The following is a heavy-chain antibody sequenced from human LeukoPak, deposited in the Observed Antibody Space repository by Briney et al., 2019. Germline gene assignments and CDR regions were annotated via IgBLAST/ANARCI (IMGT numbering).Heavy chain of an antibody. CDR2: INPSGGST. Sequence: ASVKVSCKASGYTFTSYYMHWVRQAPGQGLEWMGIINPSGGSTSYAQKFQGRVTMTRDMSTSTVYMELSGLRSEDTAVYYCARDNSVGDYAWWFDPWGQGTLVTVSS. CDR3: ARDNSVGDYAWWFDP. J-gene: IGHJ5*02. V-gene: IGHV1-46*01. D-gene: IGHD1-26*01. CDR1: GYTFTSYY.